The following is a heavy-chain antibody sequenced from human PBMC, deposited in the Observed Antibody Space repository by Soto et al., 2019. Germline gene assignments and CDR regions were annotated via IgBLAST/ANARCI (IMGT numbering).Heavy chain of an antibody. Sequence: QVQLQESGPGLLKPSQTLSLTCSVSGVSVSGGGYYWSWIRQLPGKGLEWIGYIYHTGNAFYNPSLKSRVTILLDTSKSQFYLTLTSVTAADTAMYYWTGSWARSIFDSWGQGTLVTVST. D-gene: IGHD1-26*01. J-gene: IGHJ4*02. CDR1: GVSVSGGGYY. CDR3: TGSWARSIFDS. CDR2: IYHTGNA. V-gene: IGHV4-31*03.